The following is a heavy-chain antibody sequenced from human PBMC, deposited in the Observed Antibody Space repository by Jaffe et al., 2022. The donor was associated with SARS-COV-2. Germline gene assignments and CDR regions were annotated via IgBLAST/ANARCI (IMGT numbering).Heavy chain of an antibody. J-gene: IGHJ4*02. CDR3: ARQRYGRRITIFGVVIDY. CDR2: IYYSGST. D-gene: IGHD3-3*01. Sequence: QLQLQESGPGLVKPSETLSLTCTVSGGSISSSSYYWGWIRQPPGKGLEWIGSIYYSGSTYYNPSLKSRVTISVDTSKNQFSLKLSSVTAADTAVYYCARQRYGRRITIFGVVIDYWGQGTLVTVSS. CDR1: GGSISSSSYY. V-gene: IGHV4-39*01.